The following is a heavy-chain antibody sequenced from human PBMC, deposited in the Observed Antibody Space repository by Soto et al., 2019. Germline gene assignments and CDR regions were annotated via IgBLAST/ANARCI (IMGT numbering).Heavy chain of an antibody. Sequence: SVKVSCKASGGTFSSYAISWVRQAPGQGLEWMGGIIPIFGTANYAQKFQGRVTITADESTSTAYVELSSLRSEDTAVYYCARSTSIADPFDYWGQGTLVTVSS. D-gene: IGHD6-6*01. CDR2: IIPIFGTA. V-gene: IGHV1-69*13. CDR1: GGTFSSYA. CDR3: ARSTSIADPFDY. J-gene: IGHJ4*02.